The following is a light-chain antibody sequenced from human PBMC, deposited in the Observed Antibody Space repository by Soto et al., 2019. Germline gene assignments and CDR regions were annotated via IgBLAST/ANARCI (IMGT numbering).Light chain of an antibody. Sequence: QSVLTQPPSASGTPGQRVTISCSGSSSNIGDSYIYWYQQLPGTAPKLLIYKNNLRPSGVPDRFSGSKSGTSASLAISGLRYEDEDDYFCAEWGDSLRVLGTGTKV. CDR2: KNN. CDR3: AEWGDSLRV. J-gene: IGLJ1*01. V-gene: IGLV1-47*01. CDR1: SSNIGDSY.